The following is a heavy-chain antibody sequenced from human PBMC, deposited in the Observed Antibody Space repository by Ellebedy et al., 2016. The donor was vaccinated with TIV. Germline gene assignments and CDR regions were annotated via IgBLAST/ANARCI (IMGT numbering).Heavy chain of an antibody. Sequence: AASVKVSCKASGYTFNTYGITWVRQVPGQGLEWMGWINVYNGDTHFAQNFQGRVTFTTDTSADTAYMELRCLRSDDTAVYYCVRDIDYNVDFWGQGTTVSVSS. J-gene: IGHJ6*01. CDR1: GYTFNTYG. D-gene: IGHD4-11*01. CDR3: VRDIDYNVDF. V-gene: IGHV1-18*01. CDR2: INVYNGDT.